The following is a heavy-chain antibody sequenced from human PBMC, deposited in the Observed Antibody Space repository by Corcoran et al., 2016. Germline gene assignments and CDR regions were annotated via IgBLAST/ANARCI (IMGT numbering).Heavy chain of an antibody. Sequence: EVRLVESVGGLIQPGRSLRLSCAASGFSVSSSYMSWVRQAPGKGLEWVSVIYSSGATYYADSLKGRFTISRDNSRNTLYLQMNSLRADDTAVYYWATLPPGDSWGQGTLVTVSS. CDR2: IYSSGAT. J-gene: IGHJ4*02. V-gene: IGHV3-53*01. CDR1: GFSVSSSY. CDR3: ATLPPGDS. D-gene: IGHD1-1*01.